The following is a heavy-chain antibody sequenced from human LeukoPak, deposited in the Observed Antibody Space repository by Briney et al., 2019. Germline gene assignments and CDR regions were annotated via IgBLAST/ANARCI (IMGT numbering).Heavy chain of an antibody. D-gene: IGHD3-3*01. CDR2: INPSGGST. CDR1: GYTSTTFD. V-gene: IGHV1-46*01. CDR3: ARDSPSDFWSGYYYYYYYGMDV. J-gene: IGHJ6*02. Sequence: GASVKVSCKASGYTSTTFDISWVRQAPGQGLEWMGIINPSGGSTSYAQKFQGRVTMTRDTSTSTVYMELSSLRSEDTAVYYCARDSPSDFWSGYYYYYYYGMDVWGQGTTVTVSS.